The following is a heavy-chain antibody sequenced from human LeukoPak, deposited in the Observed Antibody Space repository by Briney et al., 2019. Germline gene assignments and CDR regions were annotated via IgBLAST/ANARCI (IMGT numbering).Heavy chain of an antibody. V-gene: IGHV4-59*08. Sequence: PSETLSLTCTVSGGSIISYYWSWIRQPPGKGLEWIGYIYYSGSTNYNPSLKSRVTISVDTSKNQFSLKLSSVTAADTAVYYCARRSGIAAPALDYWGQGTLVTVSS. CDR2: IYYSGST. J-gene: IGHJ4*02. CDR3: ARRSGIAAPALDY. CDR1: GGSIISYY. D-gene: IGHD6-6*01.